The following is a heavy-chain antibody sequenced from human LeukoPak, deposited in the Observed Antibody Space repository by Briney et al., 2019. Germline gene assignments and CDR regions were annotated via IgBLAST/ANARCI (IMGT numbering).Heavy chain of an antibody. CDR1: GGSISSYY. CDR3: ARFISVAGTGNFDY. Sequence: PSETLSLTCTVSGGSISSYYWSWIQQPPGKGLEWIGYIYYSGSTNYNPSLKSRVTISVDTSKNQFSLKLSSVTAADTAVYYCARFISVAGTGNFDYWGQGTLVTVSS. CDR2: IYYSGST. V-gene: IGHV4-59*01. D-gene: IGHD6-19*01. J-gene: IGHJ4*02.